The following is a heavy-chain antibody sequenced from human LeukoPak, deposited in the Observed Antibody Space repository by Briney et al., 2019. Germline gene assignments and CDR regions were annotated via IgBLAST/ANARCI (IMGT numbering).Heavy chain of an antibody. V-gene: IGHV4-31*03. D-gene: IGHD5-12*01. CDR3: ARDFNSGYGPFDS. CDR1: GGSISSGGYY. J-gene: IGHJ4*02. CDR2: IYYSGST. Sequence: SQTLSLTCTVSGGSISSGGYYWSWIRQHPGKGLEWIGCIYYSGSTYYNPSLKSRVTISVDTSKNQFSLKLSSVTAADTAVYYCARDFNSGYGPFDSWGQGTLVTVSS.